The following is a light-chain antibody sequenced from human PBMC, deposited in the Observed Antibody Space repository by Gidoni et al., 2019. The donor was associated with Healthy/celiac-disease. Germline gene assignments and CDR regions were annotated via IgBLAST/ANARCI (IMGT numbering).Light chain of an antibody. Sequence: DIVLTQSPATLSLSPGERSTLSRRASQSVSSYLAWYQQKPGQAPRLLIYDASNRATGIPARFSGSGSGTDFTLTISSLEPEDFAVYYCQQRSNWPPWTFGQGTKVEIK. CDR3: QQRSNWPPWT. CDR1: QSVSSY. CDR2: DAS. J-gene: IGKJ1*01. V-gene: IGKV3-11*01.